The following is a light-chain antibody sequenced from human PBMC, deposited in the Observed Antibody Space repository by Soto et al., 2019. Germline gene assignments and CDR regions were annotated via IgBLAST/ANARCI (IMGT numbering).Light chain of an antibody. CDR2: EVN. CDR1: SSDVGGYNY. V-gene: IGLV2-14*01. CDR3: SSYTRSNTFPYV. J-gene: IGLJ1*01. Sequence: QSALTQPASVSGSPGQSITISCFGTSSDVGGYNYVSWYQQHPGKAPKLMIYEVNNRPSGVSSRFSGSKSGNTASLTISGLQAEDEADYYCSSYTRSNTFPYVFGTGTKLTV.